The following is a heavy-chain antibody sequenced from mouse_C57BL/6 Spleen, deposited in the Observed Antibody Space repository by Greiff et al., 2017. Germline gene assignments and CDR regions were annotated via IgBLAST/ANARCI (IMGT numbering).Heavy chain of an antibody. CDR2: IRNKANGYTT. CDR3: ARSSGSNAMDD. Sequence: EVKLVESGGGLVQPGGSLSLSCAASGFTFTDYYMSWVRQPPGKALEWLGFIRNKANGYTTEYSASVKGRFTISRDTSQSILYLQMNALRAEDSATYYCARSSGSNAMDDWGQGTSVTVSS. D-gene: IGHD1-1*01. CDR1: GFTFTDYY. V-gene: IGHV7-3*01. J-gene: IGHJ4*01.